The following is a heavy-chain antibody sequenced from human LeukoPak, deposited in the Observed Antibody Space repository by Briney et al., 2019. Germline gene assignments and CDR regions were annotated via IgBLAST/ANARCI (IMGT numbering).Heavy chain of an antibody. CDR1: GGSFSGYY. D-gene: IGHD6-25*01. Sequence: SETLSLTCAVYGGSFSGYYWSWIRQPPGKGLEWIGGINHSGSTNYNPSLKSRVTISVDTSKNQFSLKLSSVTAADTAVYYCARGSNHLPRARSGSANVRPNFYYYYYYMDVWGKGTTVTVSS. V-gene: IGHV4-34*01. J-gene: IGHJ6*03. CDR2: INHSGST. CDR3: ARGSNHLPRARSGSANVRPNFYYYYYYMDV.